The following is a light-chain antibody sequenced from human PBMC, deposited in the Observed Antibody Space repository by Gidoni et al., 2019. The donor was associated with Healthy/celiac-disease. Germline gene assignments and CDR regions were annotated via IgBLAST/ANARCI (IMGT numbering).Light chain of an antibody. V-gene: IGLV1-44*01. CDR2: SNN. CDR1: SANIGSNT. CDR3: AAWDDSLNGWV. J-gene: IGLJ3*02. Sequence: QSGLTQPPSTYGTPAQRVTISCSGSSANIGSNTVNWYQQLPGPAPKLLIYSNNQRHSGVPDRLSGSKSGTSASLAISGLQSEDEADYYCAAWDDSLNGWVFGGGTKLTVL.